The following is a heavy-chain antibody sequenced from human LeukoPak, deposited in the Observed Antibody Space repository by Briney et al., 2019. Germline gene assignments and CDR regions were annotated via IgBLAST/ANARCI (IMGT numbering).Heavy chain of an antibody. CDR3: ARGLAWFDP. J-gene: IGHJ5*02. Sequence: ASETLSLTCTVSGGSISSYYWSWIRQPPGKGLEWIGEINHSGSTNYNPSLKSRVTISVDTSKNQFSLKLSSVTAADTAVYYCARGLAWFDPWGQGTLVTVSS. CDR2: INHSGST. CDR1: GGSISSYY. V-gene: IGHV4-34*01.